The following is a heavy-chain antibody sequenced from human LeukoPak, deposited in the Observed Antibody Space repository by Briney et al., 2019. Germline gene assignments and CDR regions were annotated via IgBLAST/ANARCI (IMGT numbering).Heavy chain of an antibody. CDR1: GDSVSSESAA. V-gene: IGHV6-1*01. D-gene: IGHD6-19*01. J-gene: IGHJ5*02. Sequence: TLSLTCAISGDSVSSESAAWNWIRLSPSRGLEWLGRAYYRSKWYLDYGVSVQSRITINADTTKNRFSLHLNSVTPDDTAEYYYARTESNPSGWSFSWFDPWGQGTVVTVSS. CDR2: AYYRSKWYL. CDR3: ARTESNPSGWSFSWFDP.